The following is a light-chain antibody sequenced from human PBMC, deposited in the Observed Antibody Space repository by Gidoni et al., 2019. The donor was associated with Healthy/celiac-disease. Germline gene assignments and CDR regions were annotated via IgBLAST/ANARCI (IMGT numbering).Light chain of an antibody. Sequence: EIVMTQSPATLSVSPGERATLSCRASQSVSSNLAWYQQKPGQAPRLLIYGASTRATGIPARFSGSGSGTEFTLTISSLQSEDFAVYYCQQYNNWLLITFGQXTRLELK. CDR2: GAS. J-gene: IGKJ5*01. V-gene: IGKV3-15*01. CDR1: QSVSSN. CDR3: QQYNNWLLIT.